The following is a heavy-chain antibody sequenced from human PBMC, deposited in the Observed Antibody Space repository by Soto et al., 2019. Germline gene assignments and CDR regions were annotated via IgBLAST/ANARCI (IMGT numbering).Heavy chain of an antibody. CDR2: IIPIFGTA. V-gene: IGHV1-69*13. Sequence: SVKVSCKASGGTFSSYAISWVRQAPGQGLEWMGGIIPIFGTANYAQKFQGRVTITADESTSTAYMELSSLRSEDAAVYYCASPTYYYDSSGYWYYFDYWGQGTLVTVSS. J-gene: IGHJ4*02. D-gene: IGHD3-22*01. CDR3: ASPTYYYDSSGYWYYFDY. CDR1: GGTFSSYA.